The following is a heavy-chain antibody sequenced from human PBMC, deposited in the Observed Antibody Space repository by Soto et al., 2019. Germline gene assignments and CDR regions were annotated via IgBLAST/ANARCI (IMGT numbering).Heavy chain of an antibody. CDR2: TYFRSKWYN. J-gene: IGHJ5*02. V-gene: IGHV6-1*01. D-gene: IGHD5-12*01. CDR1: GDSVSSNTAS. CDR3: AKGDNLGRKTGYALDP. Sequence: SQTLSLTCAISGDSVSSNTASWNWIRQSPSRGLEWLGRTYFRSKWYNDYAVSVKSRIIINPDTSNNQFSLQLNSVTPEDTAVYFCAKGDNLGRKTGYALDPWGQGIMVTVSS.